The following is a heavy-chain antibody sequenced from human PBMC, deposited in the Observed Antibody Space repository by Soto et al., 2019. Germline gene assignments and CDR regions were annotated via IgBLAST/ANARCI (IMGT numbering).Heavy chain of an antibody. J-gene: IGHJ6*02. CDR2: IIPIFGTA. CDR3: ARGGQLLIRLDYYYYGMAV. Sequence: QVQLVQSGAEVKKPGSSVKVSCKASGGTFSSYAISWVRQAPRQGLEWMGGIIPIFGTANYAQKFQGRVTITADESTSTAYMELSSLRSEDTAVYYCARGGQLLIRLDYYYYGMAVWGQGTTVTVSS. CDR1: GGTFSSYA. V-gene: IGHV1-69*12. D-gene: IGHD2-2*01.